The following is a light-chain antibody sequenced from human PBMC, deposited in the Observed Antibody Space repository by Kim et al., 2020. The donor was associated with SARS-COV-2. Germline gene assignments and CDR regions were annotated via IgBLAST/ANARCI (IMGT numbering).Light chain of an antibody. J-gene: IGKJ4*01. Sequence: ASVRDRVTITCRASQSISTWLAWYQHKPGKAPNLLIYKASSLQSGVPSRFSGSGSGTEFTLTISSLQTDDFATYYCQQYSSYPFTFGGGTKVDIK. CDR3: QQYSSYPFT. V-gene: IGKV1-5*03. CDR1: QSISTW. CDR2: KAS.